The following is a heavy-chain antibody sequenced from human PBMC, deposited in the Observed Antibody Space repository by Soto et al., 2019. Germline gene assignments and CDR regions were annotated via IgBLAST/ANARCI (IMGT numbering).Heavy chain of an antibody. J-gene: IGHJ3*01. CDR1: GFTFSSYW. V-gene: IGHV3-7*05. Sequence: EERLVESGGGLVQPGGSLRLSCAASGFTFSSYWMTWVRQAPGKGLEWVANIKKDESKKSYLDSVRVRFTSSRDNAKNSLYLQTDSLTAEDTALYYCARDVSPGSSSWYFDAFDLWGQGTMVTVSS. CDR2: IKKDESKK. D-gene: IGHD6-13*01. CDR3: ARDVSPGSSSWYFDAFDL.